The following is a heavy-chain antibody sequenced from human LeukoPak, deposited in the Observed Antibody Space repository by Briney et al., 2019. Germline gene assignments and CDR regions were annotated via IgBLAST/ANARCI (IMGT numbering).Heavy chain of an antibody. V-gene: IGHV4-59*02. Sequence: SETLSLTCTVSGVSVTSFYWSWIRQPPGKGLEWIGYIYYSGSTNYNPSLKSRVTISVDTSKNQFSLKLSSVTAADTAVYYCARDRYCSSTSCSPDAFDIWGQGTMVTVSS. J-gene: IGHJ3*02. CDR1: GVSVTSFY. D-gene: IGHD2-2*01. CDR3: ARDRYCSSTSCSPDAFDI. CDR2: IYYSGST.